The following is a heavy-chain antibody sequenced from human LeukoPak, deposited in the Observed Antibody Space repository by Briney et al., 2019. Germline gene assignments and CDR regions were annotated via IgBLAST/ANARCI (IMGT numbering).Heavy chain of an antibody. Sequence: LETLSLTCTVSGGSISSYYWSWIRQPPGKGLEWIGNIYSSGSTNYNPSLKSRVSISVDTSKKQFSLKLSSVTAADTAVYYCARRVAGAGFGYWGQGTLVTVSS. CDR2: IYSSGST. J-gene: IGHJ4*02. D-gene: IGHD6-19*01. V-gene: IGHV4-59*08. CDR3: ARRVAGAGFGY. CDR1: GGSISSYY.